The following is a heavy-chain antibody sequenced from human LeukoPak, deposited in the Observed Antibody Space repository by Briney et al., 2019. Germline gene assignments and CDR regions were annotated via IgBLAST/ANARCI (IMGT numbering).Heavy chain of an antibody. CDR3: ARGPANGGYGVDY. V-gene: IGHV3-74*01. CDR2: INSDGTST. CDR1: GFTFRRHW. Sequence: GGSLRLSCAASGFTFRRHWMHWVRQAPGKGLVWVARINSDGTSTSYADSVKGRFTISRDSATLYLQMNSLTAEDTAVYYCARGPANGGYGVDYWGQGTLVTVSS. D-gene: IGHD5-12*01. J-gene: IGHJ4*02.